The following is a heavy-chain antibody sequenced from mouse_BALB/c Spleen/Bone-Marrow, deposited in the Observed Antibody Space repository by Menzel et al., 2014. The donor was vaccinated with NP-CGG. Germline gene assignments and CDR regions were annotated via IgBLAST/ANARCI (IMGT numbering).Heavy chain of an antibody. D-gene: IGHD1-1*01. CDR3: ARENYGSSPAY. CDR1: GYASTSYN. V-gene: IGHV1S135*01. Sequence: EVQLQQSGPELVKPGASVKVSCKASGYASTSYNMYWVKQSHGKSLEWIGHIDPYNGGTSYNQKFKGKATLTVDKSSSTAYMNLNSLTSEDSAVYYCARENYGSSPAYWGQGTLVTVSA. J-gene: IGHJ3*01. CDR2: IDPYNGGT.